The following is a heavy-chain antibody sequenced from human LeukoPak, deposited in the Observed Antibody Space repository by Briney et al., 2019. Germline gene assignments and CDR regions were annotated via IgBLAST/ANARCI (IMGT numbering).Heavy chain of an antibody. J-gene: IGHJ4*02. CDR2: IYYSGST. Sequence: SETLSLTCTVSGGSISSSDYYWGWIRQPPGRGLEWIGTIYYSGSTSYNPSLKGRVTMSVDTSKDQFSLKLSSVTAADTAVYFCARHHRSGYYEVDYWGQGTLVTVSS. CDR3: ARHHRSGYYEVDY. CDR1: GGSISSSDYY. D-gene: IGHD6-25*01. V-gene: IGHV4-39*01.